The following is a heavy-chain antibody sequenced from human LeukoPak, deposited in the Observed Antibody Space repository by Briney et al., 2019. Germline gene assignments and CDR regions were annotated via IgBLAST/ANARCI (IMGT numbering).Heavy chain of an antibody. J-gene: IGHJ5*02. V-gene: IGHV3-33*06. Sequence: PGRSLRLSCAASGFTFSSYGMHWVRQAPGKGLEWVAVIWYDGSNKYYADSVKGRFTISRDNSENTLYLQMNSLRVEDTAVYYCAKEKERGYSSSWYWFGPWGQGTLVTVSS. CDR2: IWYDGSNK. D-gene: IGHD6-13*01. CDR1: GFTFSSYG. CDR3: AKEKERGYSSSWYWFGP.